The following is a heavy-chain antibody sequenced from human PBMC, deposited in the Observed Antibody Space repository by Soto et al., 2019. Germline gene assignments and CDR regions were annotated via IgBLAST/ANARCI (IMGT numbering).Heavy chain of an antibody. CDR2: IDTDGGGT. CDR1: GFTLRSHR. V-gene: IGHV3-74*01. CDR3: ATVFDL. J-gene: IGHJ5*02. Sequence: EMQLVESGGGLVQPGGSLRVSCAASGFTLRSHRIHWVRQVPGKGLEWVSRIDTDGGGTSYADSVKGRFTISTDNAKNTVNLQMNGLRGEDTAVYYCATVFDLWGQGTLVTVSS.